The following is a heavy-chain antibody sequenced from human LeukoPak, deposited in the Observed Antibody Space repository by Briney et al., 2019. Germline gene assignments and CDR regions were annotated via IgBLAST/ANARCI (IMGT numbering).Heavy chain of an antibody. CDR1: GGSFSGYY. Sequence: SETLSLTCAVYGGSFSGYYWSWIRQPPGKGLEWIGEINHSGSTNYNPSLKSRVTISVDTSKNQFSLKLSSVTAADTAVYYCARIGYCSSTSCYGGGSNYYYCYMDVWGKGTTVTVSS. D-gene: IGHD2-2*01. CDR3: ARIGYCSSTSCYGGGSNYYYCYMDV. V-gene: IGHV4-34*01. J-gene: IGHJ6*03. CDR2: INHSGST.